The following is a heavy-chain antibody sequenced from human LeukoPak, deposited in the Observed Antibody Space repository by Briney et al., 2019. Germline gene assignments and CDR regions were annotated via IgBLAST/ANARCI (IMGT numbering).Heavy chain of an antibody. J-gene: IGHJ4*02. CDR3: ARGSGELLTFDY. Sequence: KISCKGSGYSFTSYWIGWVRQAPGQGLEWMGRIIPILGIANYAQKFQGRVTITADKSTSTAYMELSSLRSEDTAVYYCARGSGELLTFDYWGQGTLVTVSS. V-gene: IGHV1-69*04. CDR1: GYSFTSYW. CDR2: IIPILGIA. D-gene: IGHD1-26*01.